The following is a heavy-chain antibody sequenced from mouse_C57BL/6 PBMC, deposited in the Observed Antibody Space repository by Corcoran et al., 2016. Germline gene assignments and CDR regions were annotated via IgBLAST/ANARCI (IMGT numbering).Heavy chain of an antibody. J-gene: IGHJ3*01. CDR1: GYTFTDYY. Sequence: EVQLQQSGPELVKPGAPVKISCKASGYTFTDYYMNWVKQSHGKSLEWIGDINPNNGGTSYNQKFKGKATLTVDKSSSTAYMELRSLTSEDSAVYYCAPHIVDYYGSSYGAYWGQGTLVTVSA. CDR2: INPNNGGT. D-gene: IGHD1-1*01. CDR3: APHIVDYYGSSYGAY. V-gene: IGHV1-26*01.